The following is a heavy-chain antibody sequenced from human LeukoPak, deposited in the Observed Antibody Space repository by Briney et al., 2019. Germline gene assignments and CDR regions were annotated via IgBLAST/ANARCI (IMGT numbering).Heavy chain of an antibody. J-gene: IGHJ4*02. D-gene: IGHD2-2*02. CDR3: ARGLYCSSTSCYMGDFDY. Sequence: GASVTVSCKASGYTFTSYDINWVRQATGQGLEWMGWMNPNSGNTGYAQKFQGRVTMTRNTSISTAYMELSSLRSEDTAVYYCARGLYCSSTSCYMGDFDYWGQGTLVTVSS. CDR1: GYTFTSYD. V-gene: IGHV1-8*01. CDR2: MNPNSGNT.